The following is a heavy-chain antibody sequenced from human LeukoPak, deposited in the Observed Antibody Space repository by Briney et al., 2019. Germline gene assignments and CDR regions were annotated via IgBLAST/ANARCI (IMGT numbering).Heavy chain of an antibody. CDR1: GFTFSSYW. D-gene: IGHD6-19*01. V-gene: IGHV3-7*01. Sequence: GGSLRLSCAASGFTFSSYWMNWVRQAPGKGLGWVANIKQDGSDKYYVDSVKGRFTISRDNAKNSLYLQMNSLRAEDTAVYYCARGGTVADPSRLWGQGTLVTVSS. J-gene: IGHJ4*02. CDR2: IKQDGSDK. CDR3: ARGGTVADPSRL.